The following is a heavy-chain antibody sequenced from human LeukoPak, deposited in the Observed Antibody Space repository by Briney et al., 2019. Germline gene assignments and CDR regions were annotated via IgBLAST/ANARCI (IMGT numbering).Heavy chain of an antibody. CDR2: IHHSGRT. CDR1: VYFISSGHY. V-gene: IGHV4-38-2*01. J-gene: IGHJ4*02. Sequence: SETLSLTCAVSVYFISSGHYWGWIRQPPGKGLEWIGSIHHSGRTYHNSSLKSRVTISVDTSKNQFSLRLSSVTAADTAVYYCTRHTYFYDSPGAYYFDYWGQGTLVTVSS. D-gene: IGHD3-22*01. CDR3: TRHTYFYDSPGAYYFDY.